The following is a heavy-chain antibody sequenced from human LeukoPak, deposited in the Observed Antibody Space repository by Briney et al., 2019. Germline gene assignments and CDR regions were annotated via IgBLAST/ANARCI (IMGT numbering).Heavy chain of an antibody. CDR1: GFTFSSYW. J-gene: IGHJ4*02. CDR3: AREYYSDSSGSDY. Sequence: PGGSLRLSCAASGFTFSSYWMSWVRQAPGKGLEWVANINQDGSEKYSVDSVKGRFTISRDNAKNSLYLQMNSLRAEDTAVYYCAREYYSDSSGSDYWGQGTLVAVSP. V-gene: IGHV3-7*05. D-gene: IGHD3-22*01. CDR2: INQDGSEK.